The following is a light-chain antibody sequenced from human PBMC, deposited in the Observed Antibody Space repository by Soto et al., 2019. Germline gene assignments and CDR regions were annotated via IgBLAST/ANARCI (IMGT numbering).Light chain of an antibody. J-gene: IGLJ1*01. CDR3: CSYAGGFTYV. Sequence: QSVLTQPASLSGSPGQSITISCTGTSSVIGSYTLVSWYQQHPGKAPKVMIYEVDKWPSGVSTRFSGSRSGNTASLTISGLQAEDEADYFCCSYAGGFTYVFGTGTKVTVL. CDR1: SSVIGSYTL. CDR2: EVD. V-gene: IGLV2-23*02.